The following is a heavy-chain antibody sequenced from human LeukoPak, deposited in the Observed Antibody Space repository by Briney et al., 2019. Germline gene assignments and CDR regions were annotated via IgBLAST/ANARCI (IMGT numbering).Heavy chain of an antibody. D-gene: IGHD2-2*01. CDR1: GGSFSGYY. V-gene: IGHV4-34*01. Sequence: SETLSLTCAVYGGSFSGYYWSWIRQPPGKGLEWIGEINHSGSTNYNPSLKSRVTISVDTSKNQFSLKLSSVTAADTAVYYCARGQPRRVVPAANNWFDPWGQGTLVTVSS. J-gene: IGHJ5*02. CDR2: INHSGST. CDR3: ARGQPRRVVPAANNWFDP.